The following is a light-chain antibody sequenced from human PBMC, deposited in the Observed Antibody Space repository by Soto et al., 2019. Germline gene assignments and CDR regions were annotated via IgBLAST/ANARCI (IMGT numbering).Light chain of an antibody. V-gene: IGKV3-15*01. J-gene: IGKJ4*01. CDR3: QQYNNWPLT. CDR1: HRVSSY. Sequence: EIVMTQSPATLSVSPGERATLSCRASHRVSSYVAWYQQEPGQAPRLLIYATSTRATGIPARFSGSGSGTEFTLTISSLQSEDFAVYYCQQYNNWPLTFGGGTKVDIK. CDR2: ATS.